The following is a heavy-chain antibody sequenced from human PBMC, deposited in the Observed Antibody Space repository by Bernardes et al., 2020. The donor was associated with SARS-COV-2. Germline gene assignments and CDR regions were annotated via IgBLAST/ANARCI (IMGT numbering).Heavy chain of an antibody. V-gene: IGHV1-2*02. CDR1: GYTFTDYY. J-gene: IGHJ3*02. Sequence: ASVEVSWKASGYTFTDYYVHWVRQAPGQGLECMAWINPDNGVTDYAPRFQDRISLTRDTSSSTIYMELSGLRSDDTAIYYCARDPTVVGPDNPFDIWGQGTIVTVSS. CDR3: ARDPTVVGPDNPFDI. CDR2: INPDNGVT.